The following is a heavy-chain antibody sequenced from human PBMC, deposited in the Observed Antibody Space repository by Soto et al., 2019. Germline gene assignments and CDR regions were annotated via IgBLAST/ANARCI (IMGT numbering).Heavy chain of an antibody. J-gene: IGHJ4*02. CDR1: GFTFSSYG. Sequence: GGSLRPSCEASGFTFSSYGMHWVRQAPGKGLEYVSAIVRNGGSTYYADSVKGRFTISRDDADNSLYLQMNSLRVEDTAVYYCARDRLARGIPVAGRIDYWGQGALVTVSS. V-gene: IGHV3-64*04. D-gene: IGHD6-19*01. CDR3: ARDRLARGIPVAGRIDY. CDR2: IVRNGGST.